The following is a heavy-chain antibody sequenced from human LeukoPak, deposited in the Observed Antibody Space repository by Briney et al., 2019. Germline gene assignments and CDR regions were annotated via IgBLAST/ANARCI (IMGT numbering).Heavy chain of an antibody. CDR2: IDPDSGGT. V-gene: IGHV1-2*02. CDR3: AREYYDSSGRKHAFEN. CDR1: GYTFADYY. J-gene: IGHJ3*02. Sequence: ASVKVSCKTSGYTFADYYLHWVRQAPGQGLEGMGFIDPDSGGTNYAQKFQGRVTMTRDTSISTAYMELSRLRCDDTAVYYCAREYYDSSGRKHAFENWGQGTMVTVSS. D-gene: IGHD3-22*01.